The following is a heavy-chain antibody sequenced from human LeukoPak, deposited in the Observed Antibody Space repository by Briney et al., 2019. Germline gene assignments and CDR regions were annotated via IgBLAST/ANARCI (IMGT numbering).Heavy chain of an antibody. CDR1: GGSFSGYY. V-gene: IGHV4-34*01. CDR3: ASRIAAAGHKMGFDY. J-gene: IGHJ4*02. D-gene: IGHD6-13*01. CDR2: INHSGST. Sequence: SETLSLTCAVYGGSFSGYYWSWVRQPPGKGLEWIGEINHSGSTNYNPSLKSRVTISVDTSKNQFSLTLSSVTAADTAVYYCASRIAAAGHKMGFDYWGQGTLVTVSS.